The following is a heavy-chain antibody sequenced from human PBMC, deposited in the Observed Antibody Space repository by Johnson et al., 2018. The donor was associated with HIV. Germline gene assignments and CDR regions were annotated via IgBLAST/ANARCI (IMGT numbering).Heavy chain of an antibody. V-gene: IGHV3-30*04. CDR1: GFTFSSYA. D-gene: IGHD6-13*01. CDR2: ISYDGSNK. CDR3: ARGIAAAGSDAFDI. J-gene: IGHJ3*02. Sequence: QVQLVESGGGLVQPGRSLRLSCAASGFTFSSYAMHWVRQAPGKGLEWVAVISYDGSNKYYADSVKGRFTISRDNSKNTLYQQMNSLRAEDTAGYYCARGIAAAGSDAFDIWGQGTMVTVSS.